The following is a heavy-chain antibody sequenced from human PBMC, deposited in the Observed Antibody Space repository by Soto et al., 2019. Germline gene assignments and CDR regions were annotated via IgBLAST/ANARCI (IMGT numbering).Heavy chain of an antibody. CDR3: ARSRWWGSGWDYYYGMDV. J-gene: IGHJ6*02. CDR2: ISYDGSNK. CDR1: GSTFSSYA. D-gene: IGHD6-19*01. V-gene: IGHV3-30-3*01. Sequence: PGGSLRLSCAASGSTFSSYAMHWVRQAPGKGLEWVAVISYDGSNKYYADSVKGRFTISRDNSKNTLYLQMNSLRAEDTAVYYCARSRWWGSGWDYYYGMDVWGQGTTVTVSS.